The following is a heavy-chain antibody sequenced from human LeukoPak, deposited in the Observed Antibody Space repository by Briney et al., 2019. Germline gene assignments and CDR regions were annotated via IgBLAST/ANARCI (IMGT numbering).Heavy chain of an antibody. D-gene: IGHD3-3*01. J-gene: IGHJ4*02. CDR2: IIPIFGTA. V-gene: IGHV1-69*01. CDR1: GGTFSSYA. CDR3: ASALYDFWSGYPYY. Sequence: SVKVSCKASGGTFSSYAISWVRQAPGQWLEWMGGIIPIFGTANYAQKFQGRVTITADESTSTAYMELSSLRSEDTAVYYCASALYDFWSGYPYYWGQGTLVTVSS.